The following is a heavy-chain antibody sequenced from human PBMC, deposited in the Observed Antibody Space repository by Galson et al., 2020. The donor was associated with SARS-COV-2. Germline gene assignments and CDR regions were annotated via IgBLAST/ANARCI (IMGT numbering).Heavy chain of an antibody. V-gene: IGHV4-4*02. CDR3: TKIPYYYHTSGDPYYSFGMDV. D-gene: IGHD3-22*01. Sequence: SETLSLTCAVSGGSINSSNWWNWVRQPPGKGLEWIGEIYHSGSTSYNPSLKSRVTISVDKSKNLFSLKLSSVTAADTAVYYCTKIPYYYHTSGDPYYSFGMDVWGQGTTVIVSS. CDR1: GGSINSSNW. J-gene: IGHJ6*02. CDR2: IYHSGST.